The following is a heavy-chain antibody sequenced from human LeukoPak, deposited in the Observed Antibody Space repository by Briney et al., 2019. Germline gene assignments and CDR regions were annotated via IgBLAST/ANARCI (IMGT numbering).Heavy chain of an antibody. CDR2: ISSGSTYI. CDR1: GFTFRSYS. V-gene: IGHV3-21*01. CDR3: ARGDSGLLDY. Sequence: GGSLILSCAASGFTFRSYSMNWVRQAPGKGLEWVSSISSGSTYIFYADSVKGRFIISRDNTENSLYLQMNSLRADDTAVYYCARGDSGLLDYWGQGTLVTVSS. J-gene: IGHJ4*02. D-gene: IGHD1-26*01.